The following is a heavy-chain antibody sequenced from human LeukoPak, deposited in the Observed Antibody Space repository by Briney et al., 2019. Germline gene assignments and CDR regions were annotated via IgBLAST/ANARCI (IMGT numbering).Heavy chain of an antibody. J-gene: IGHJ5*02. CDR1: GYTFTSYA. Sequence: SVKVSCKASGYTFTSYAISWVRQAPGQGLEWMGGIIPIFGTANYAQKFQGRVTITADESTSTAYMELSSLRSEDTAVYYCARDRPRYCSSTSCYSYNWFDPWGQGTLVTVSS. CDR3: ARDRPRYCSSTSCYSYNWFDP. D-gene: IGHD2-2*01. V-gene: IGHV1-69*13. CDR2: IIPIFGTA.